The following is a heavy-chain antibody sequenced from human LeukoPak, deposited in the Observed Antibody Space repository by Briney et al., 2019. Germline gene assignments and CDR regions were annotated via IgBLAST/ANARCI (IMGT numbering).Heavy chain of an antibody. CDR3: ARPSRYDSSGYYYPDAFDI. CDR2: IYYSGST. D-gene: IGHD3-22*01. V-gene: IGHV4-61*08. J-gene: IGHJ3*02. Sequence: SQTLSLTCTVSGGSISSGGYSWSWIRQPPGKGLEWIGYIYYSGSTNYNPSLKSRATISVDTSKNQFSLKLSSVTAADTAVYYCARPSRYDSSGYYYPDAFDIWGQGTMVTVSS. CDR1: GGSISSGGYS.